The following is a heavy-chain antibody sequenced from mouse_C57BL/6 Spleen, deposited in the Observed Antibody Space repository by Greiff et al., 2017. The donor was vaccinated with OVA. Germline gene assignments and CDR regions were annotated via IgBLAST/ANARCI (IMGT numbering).Heavy chain of an antibody. CDR1: GYTFPSYW. CDR2: IFPGSGST. V-gene: IGHV1-55*01. J-gene: IGHJ2*01. CDR3: ARELRDY. D-gene: IGHD1-1*01. Sequence: QVQLQQPGAELVKPGASVKMSCKASGYTFPSYWLTWVKQRPGQGLEWIGDIFPGSGSTNYNEKFKSKATLTVDTSASTAYMQLSSLTSEDSAVYYWARELRDYWGQGTTLTVSS.